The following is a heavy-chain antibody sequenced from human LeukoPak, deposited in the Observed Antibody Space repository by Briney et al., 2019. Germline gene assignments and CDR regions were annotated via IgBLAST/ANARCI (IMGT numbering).Heavy chain of an antibody. CDR3: ARVTYGEQWLGLLDY. Sequence: SETLSLTCSVSGGSISSSSYFWGWIRQPPGKGLGWIGFINYSGSTKYNPSLKSRVTLSVDTSKNQFSLNLTSVTPADTAVYHCARVTYGEQWLGLLDYWGQGVLVTVSS. D-gene: IGHD6-19*01. J-gene: IGHJ4*02. CDR2: INYSGST. V-gene: IGHV4-61*05. CDR1: GGSISSSSYF.